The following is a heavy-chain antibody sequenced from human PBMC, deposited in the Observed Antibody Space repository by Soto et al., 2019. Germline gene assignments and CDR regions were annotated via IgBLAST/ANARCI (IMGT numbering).Heavy chain of an antibody. J-gene: IGHJ6*02. CDR2: ISGSGGST. V-gene: IGHV3-23*01. Sequence: GGSLRLSCAASGFTFSSYAMSWVRQAPGKGLEWVSAISGSGGSTYYADFVKGRFTISRDNSKNTLYLQMNSLRAEDTAVYYCARTHSSSWTGYYYYGMDVWGQGTTVTVSS. CDR3: ARTHSSSWTGYYYYGMDV. D-gene: IGHD6-13*01. CDR1: GFTFSSYA.